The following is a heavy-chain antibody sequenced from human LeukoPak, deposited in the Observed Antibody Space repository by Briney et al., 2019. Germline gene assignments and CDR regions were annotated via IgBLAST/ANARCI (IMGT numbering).Heavy chain of an antibody. CDR1: GGTFSSYA. J-gene: IGHJ6*03. CDR3: ATSPGYCSSTSCYPHNYYYYMDV. D-gene: IGHD2-2*01. CDR2: IIPIFGTA. V-gene: IGHV1-69*05. Sequence: GASVKVSCKASGGTFSSYAISWVRQAPGQGLEWMGGIIPIFGTANYAQKFQGRVTITTDESTSTAYMELSSLRSEDTAVYYCATSPGYCSSTSCYPHNYYYYMDVWGKGTTVTVSS.